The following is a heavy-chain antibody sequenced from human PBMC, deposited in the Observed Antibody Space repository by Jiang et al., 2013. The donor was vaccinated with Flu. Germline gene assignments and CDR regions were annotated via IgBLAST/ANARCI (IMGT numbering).Heavy chain of an antibody. V-gene: IGHV3-21*01. J-gene: IGHJ4*02. CDR1: GFTFSSST. CDR2: ISSSSSYI. CDR3: ARAGRYIVLVPAAIPDY. D-gene: IGHD2-2*01. Sequence: QLVESGGGLVKPGGSLRLSCAASGFTFSSSTMNWVRQAPGKGLEWVSSISSSSSYIYYADSVKGRFTISRDNAKNSLYLQMKSLRAEDTAMYYCARAGRYIVLVPAAIPDYWGQGTLVTVSS.